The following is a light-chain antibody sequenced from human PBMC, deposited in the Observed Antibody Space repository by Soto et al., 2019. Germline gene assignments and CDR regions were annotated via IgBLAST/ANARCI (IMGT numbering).Light chain of an antibody. CDR3: CSYAGGSTYV. CDR1: SGDVGNYNL. J-gene: IGLJ7*01. CDR2: EGS. Sequence: QSALTQPASVSGSPGQSITISCTGSSGDVGNYNLVSWYQQHPGKAPKLMIYEGSKWPSGVSNRFSGSKSGNTASLTISGLQAEDEADYYCCSYAGGSTYVFGGGTQLTVL. V-gene: IGLV2-23*01.